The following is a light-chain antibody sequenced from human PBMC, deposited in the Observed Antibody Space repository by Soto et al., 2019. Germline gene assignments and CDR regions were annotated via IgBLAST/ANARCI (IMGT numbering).Light chain of an antibody. CDR3: QKYDSYPLT. CDR1: QSINNW. J-gene: IGKJ4*01. Sequence: DIQMTQSPSALSASVGDRVTITCRASQSINNWLAWYQQKPGKAPKLLIYKASSLESGGPSSFCGSGSATEFTLTISGLQPDDFATYYCQKYDSYPLTFGGGTKVEIK. V-gene: IGKV1-5*03. CDR2: KAS.